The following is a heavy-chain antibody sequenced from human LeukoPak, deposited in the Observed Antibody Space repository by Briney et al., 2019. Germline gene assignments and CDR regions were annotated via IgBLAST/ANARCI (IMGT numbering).Heavy chain of an antibody. Sequence: PGGSLRLSCAASGFTFSSYAMSWVRQAPGKGLEWVSAISGSGGSTYYADSVKGRFTISRDNSKNTLYLQTNSLRAEDTAVYYCAKNFPYYYDSSGYLDYWGQGTLVTVSS. CDR1: GFTFSSYA. CDR3: AKNFPYYYDSSGYLDY. V-gene: IGHV3-23*01. CDR2: ISGSGGST. D-gene: IGHD3-22*01. J-gene: IGHJ4*02.